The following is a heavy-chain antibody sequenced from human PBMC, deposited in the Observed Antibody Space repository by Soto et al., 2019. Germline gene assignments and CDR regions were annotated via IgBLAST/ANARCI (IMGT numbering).Heavy chain of an antibody. CDR2: IYWDDDK. CDR3: AQRFRDYGVGLERANYFAP. D-gene: IGHD2-8*01. V-gene: IGHV2-5*02. J-gene: IGHJ5*02. CDR1: GFSLSTTGVG. Sequence: QITLKESGPTLVRPTQTLTLTCTFSGFSLSTTGVGVGWIRQPPGKALEWLALIYWDDDKRYSPSLKNRLTITEDTSKNEVILTMTNMDPVDTATYYCAQRFRDYGVGLERANYFAPWGLGTLVTVSS.